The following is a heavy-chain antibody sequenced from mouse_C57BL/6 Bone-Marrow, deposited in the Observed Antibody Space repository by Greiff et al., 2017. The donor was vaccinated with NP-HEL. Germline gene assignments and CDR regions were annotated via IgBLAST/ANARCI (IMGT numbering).Heavy chain of an antibody. D-gene: IGHD1-1*01. CDR1: GYAFSSYW. V-gene: IGHV1-80*01. J-gene: IGHJ1*03. Sequence: VQLQESGAGLVKPGASVKISCKASGYAFSSYWMNWVKQRPGKGLEWIGQIYPGDGDTNYNGKFKGKATLTADKSSSTAYMQLSSLTSEDSAVYFCARSPYYYGSSPGYFDVWGTGTTVTVSS. CDR3: ARSPYYYGSSPGYFDV. CDR2: IYPGDGDT.